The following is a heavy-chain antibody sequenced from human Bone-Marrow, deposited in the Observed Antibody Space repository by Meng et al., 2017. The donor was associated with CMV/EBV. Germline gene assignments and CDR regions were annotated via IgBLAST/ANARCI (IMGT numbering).Heavy chain of an antibody. CDR3: ARGDEGMIRGVVPV. D-gene: IGHD3-10*01. Sequence: SETLSLTCAVYGGSFSGYYWTWIRQPPGKGLEWIGEINHSGSTNYNSSLESRVTISVDTSKNQFSLKVSSVTAADTAVYYCARGDEGMIRGVVPVWGQGPTVTGSS. J-gene: IGHJ6*01. CDR2: INHSGST. CDR1: GGSFSGYY. V-gene: IGHV4-34*01.